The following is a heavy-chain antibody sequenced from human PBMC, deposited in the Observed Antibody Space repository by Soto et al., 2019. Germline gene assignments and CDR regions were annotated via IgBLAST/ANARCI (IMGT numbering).Heavy chain of an antibody. CDR1: GFTFSSYG. Sequence: GGSLRLSCAASGFTFSSYGMFWFRQPPGRGLEWVAFISYDGSDKCSDSVKGRFTISRDNSKNTLYLQMNSLRAEDTAVYYCAKGSYSGRYSDFDCWGQGTLVTVSS. J-gene: IGHJ4*02. CDR2: ISYDGSDK. D-gene: IGHD1-26*01. V-gene: IGHV3-30*18. CDR3: AKGSYSGRYSDFDC.